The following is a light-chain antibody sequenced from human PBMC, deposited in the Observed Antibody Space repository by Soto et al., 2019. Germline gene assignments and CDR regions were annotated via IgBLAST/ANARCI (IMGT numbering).Light chain of an antibody. V-gene: IGKV3-20*01. CDR3: QQYGSSFRYT. J-gene: IGKJ2*01. CDR2: GAS. CDR1: QSVNGNY. Sequence: EIVLTQSPGTLSLSPGERATLSCRASQSVNGNYLTWYQQKPGQAPRLLIYGASTRATGTPDRFSGSGSGTVFNLNISRLEHEDFAVYYCQQYGSSFRYTFGQGTKLEIK.